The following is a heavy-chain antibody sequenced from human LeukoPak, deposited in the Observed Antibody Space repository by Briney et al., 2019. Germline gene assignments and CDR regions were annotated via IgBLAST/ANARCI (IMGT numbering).Heavy chain of an antibody. CDR2: IFYSGRT. V-gene: IGHV4-39*07. CDR3: ARVSARPRGYNWFDP. Sequence: SETLSLTCTVSGGSISSTSYYWGWIRQPPGKGLECIGSIFYSGRTYYNPSLKSRVTISVDTSKNQFSLKLSSVTAADTAVYYCARVSARPRGYNWFDPWGQGTLVTVSS. D-gene: IGHD6-6*01. CDR1: GGSISSTSYY. J-gene: IGHJ5*02.